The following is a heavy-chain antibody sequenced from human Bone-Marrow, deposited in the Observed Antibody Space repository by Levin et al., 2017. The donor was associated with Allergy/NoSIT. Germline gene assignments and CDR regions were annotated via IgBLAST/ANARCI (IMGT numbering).Heavy chain of an antibody. D-gene: IGHD5-12*01. CDR3: ARDLEKVAAIDYIYYYGMDV. V-gene: IGHV1-69*13. J-gene: IGHJ6*02. CDR2: IIPIFGVS. Sequence: VASVKVSCKASGDIFNNYGINWVRQAPGQGLEWMGGIIPIFGVSNYAEKFLDRVTITADESTSTVYMELSSLRSEDTAVYFCARDLEKVAAIDYIYYYGMDVWGQGTTVTVSS. CDR1: GDIFNNYG.